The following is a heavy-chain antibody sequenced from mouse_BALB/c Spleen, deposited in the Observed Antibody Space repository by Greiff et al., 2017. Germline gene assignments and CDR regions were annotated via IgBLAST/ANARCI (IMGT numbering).Heavy chain of an antibody. J-gene: IGHJ4*01. V-gene: IGHV14-3*02. Sequence: EVQLVESGAELVKPGASVKLSCTASGFNIKDTYMHWVKQRPEQGLEWIGRIDPANGNTKYDPKFQGKATITADTSSNTAYLQLSSLTSEDTAVYYCARGEAMDYWGQGTSVTVSS. CDR1: GFNIKDTY. CDR3: ARGEAMDY. CDR2: IDPANGNT.